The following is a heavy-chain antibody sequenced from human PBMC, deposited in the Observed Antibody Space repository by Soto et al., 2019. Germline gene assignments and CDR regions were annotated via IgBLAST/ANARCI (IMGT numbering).Heavy chain of an antibody. D-gene: IGHD2-15*01. Sequence: SATLSLTCAVYGGSFSGYYWSWIRQPPGKGLEWIGEINHSGSTNYNPSLKSRVTISVDTSKNQFSLKLSSVTAADTAVYYCARMRIYCSGGSCYSPAFDIWGQGTMVTVSS. CDR2: INHSGST. V-gene: IGHV4-34*01. CDR1: GGSFSGYY. CDR3: ARMRIYCSGGSCYSPAFDI. J-gene: IGHJ3*02.